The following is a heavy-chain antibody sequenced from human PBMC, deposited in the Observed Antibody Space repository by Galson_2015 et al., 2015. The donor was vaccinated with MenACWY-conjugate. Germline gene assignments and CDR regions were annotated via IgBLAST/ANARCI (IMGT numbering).Heavy chain of an antibody. V-gene: IGHV3-23*01. Sequence: SLRLSCAASGFTFNTYAMSWVRQAPGKGLEWVSVISGSGDSTYYADSVKGRFTISRDNAKNTLSLQMNSLRAEDTALYYCAKERRDYYDSSGYYAVYWGQGTLVTVSS. J-gene: IGHJ4*02. CDR2: ISGSGDST. CDR3: AKERRDYYDSSGYYAVY. D-gene: IGHD3-22*01. CDR1: GFTFNTYA.